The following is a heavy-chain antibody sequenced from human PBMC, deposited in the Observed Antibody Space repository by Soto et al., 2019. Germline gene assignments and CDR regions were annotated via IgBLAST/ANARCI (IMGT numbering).Heavy chain of an antibody. CDR1: GFTFINFA. D-gene: IGHD2-15*01. V-gene: IGHV3-64D*08. CDR2: ISSDGTRI. J-gene: IGHJ4*02. Sequence: GGSLRLSCSASGFTFINFAMLWVRQAPGMGLQYVSAISSDGTRIFYADSVKGRFTISRDNSKNTLFLQMSSLRAEDTALYYCVKKPSGRGPLDYWGQGALVTVSS. CDR3: VKKPSGRGPLDY.